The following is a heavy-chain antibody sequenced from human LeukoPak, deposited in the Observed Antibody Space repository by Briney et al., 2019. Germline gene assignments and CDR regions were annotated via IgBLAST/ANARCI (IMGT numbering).Heavy chain of an antibody. J-gene: IGHJ4*02. CDR1: GFTFSSYS. CDR2: ISSSSSYI. CDR3: AKDSGWYYGSGSYYFDY. V-gene: IGHV3-21*04. Sequence: PGGSLRLSCAASGFTFSSYSMNWVRQAPGKGLEWVSSISSSSSYIYYADSVKGRFTISRDNAKNSLYLQMNSLRAEDTAVYYCAKDSGWYYGSGSYYFDYWGQGTLVTVSS. D-gene: IGHD3-10*01.